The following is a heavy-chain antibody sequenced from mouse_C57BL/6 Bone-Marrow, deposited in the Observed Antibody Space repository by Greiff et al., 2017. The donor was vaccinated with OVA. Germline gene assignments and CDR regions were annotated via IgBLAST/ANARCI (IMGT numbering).Heavy chain of an antibody. CDR2: IYPRSGNT. J-gene: IGHJ2*01. V-gene: IGHV1-81*01. Sequence: VQLQQSGAELARPGASVKLSCKASGYTFTSYGISWVKQRTGQGLEWIGQIYPRSGNTYYNEKFKGKATLTADKSSSTAYMELRSLTSEDSAVYFCAGWAKIYYYGSSYGDYFDYWGQGTTLTVSS. CDR1: GYTFTSYG. D-gene: IGHD1-1*01. CDR3: AGWAKIYYYGSSYGDYFDY.